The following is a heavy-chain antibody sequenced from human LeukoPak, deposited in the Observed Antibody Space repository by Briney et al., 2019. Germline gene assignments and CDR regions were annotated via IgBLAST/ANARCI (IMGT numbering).Heavy chain of an antibody. D-gene: IGHD4-17*01. CDR3: ATDLTVTTHY. CDR2: IWHDGSNE. Sequence: PGGSLRLSCVASGFTFSNYGMYWVRQAPGKGLEWVAVIWHDGSNEYYGDSVKGRFTISRDNSKNTLYLQMNSLGAEDTAVYYCATDLTVTTHYWGQGTLVTVSS. J-gene: IGHJ4*02. CDR1: GFTFSNYG. V-gene: IGHV3-33*01.